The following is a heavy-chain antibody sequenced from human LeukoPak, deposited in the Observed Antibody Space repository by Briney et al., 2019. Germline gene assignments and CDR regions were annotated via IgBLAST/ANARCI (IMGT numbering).Heavy chain of an antibody. J-gene: IGHJ3*02. D-gene: IGHD4-17*01. CDR3: ARRSGVTTRSRAFDI. Sequence: ETLSLTCTVSGGALSSFYWSRIRQPPGKGLECIAYIHYSGSAGYNPSLRSRVTISFDTSKNQLSLKLRSVTAADTAVYYCARRSGVTTRSRAFDIWGQGTMVTVSS. V-gene: IGHV4-59*08. CDR2: IHYSGSA. CDR1: GGALSSFY.